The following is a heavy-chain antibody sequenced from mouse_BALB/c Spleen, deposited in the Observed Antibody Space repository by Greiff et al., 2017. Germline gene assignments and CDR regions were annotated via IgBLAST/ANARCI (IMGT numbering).Heavy chain of an antibody. CDR1: GFSLTSYD. V-gene: IGHV2-9-2*01. CDR3: VRDGPIYYEGYYAMDY. Sequence: VKLMESGPGLVAPSQSLSITCTVSGFSLTSYDISWIRQPPGKGLEWLGVIWTGGGTNYNSAFMSRLSISKDNSKSQVFLKMNSLQTDDTAIYYCVRDGPIYYEGYYAMDYWGQGTSVTVSS. D-gene: IGHD2-4*01. J-gene: IGHJ4*01. CDR2: IWTGGGT.